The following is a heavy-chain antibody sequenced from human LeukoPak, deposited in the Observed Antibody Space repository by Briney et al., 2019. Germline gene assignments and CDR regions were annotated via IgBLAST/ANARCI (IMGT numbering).Heavy chain of an antibody. Sequence: SETLSLTCTVSGGSISSYYWSWIRQPPGKGLEWIGYIYYGVSTNYNPSLKSRVTISLDTSKKQISLKVRSVTAADTAIYYCTRLLADNWFDPWGQGTLVTVSS. CDR3: TRLLADNWFDP. D-gene: IGHD6-13*01. CDR1: GGSISSYY. CDR2: IYYGVST. V-gene: IGHV4-59*08. J-gene: IGHJ5*02.